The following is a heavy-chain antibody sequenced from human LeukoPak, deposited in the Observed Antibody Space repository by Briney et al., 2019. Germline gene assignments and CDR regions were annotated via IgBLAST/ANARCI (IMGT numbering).Heavy chain of an antibody. CDR2: ISYDGSNK. CDR1: GFTFSSYA. J-gene: IGHJ4*02. CDR3: ARGNVVVTAPIDY. V-gene: IGHV3-30*01. D-gene: IGHD2-21*02. Sequence: PGRSLRLSCAASGFTFSSYAMHWVRQAPGKGLEWVAVISYDGSNKYYADSVKGRFTISRDNSKNTLYLQMNSLRAEDTAVYYCARGNVVVTAPIDYWGQGTLVTVSS.